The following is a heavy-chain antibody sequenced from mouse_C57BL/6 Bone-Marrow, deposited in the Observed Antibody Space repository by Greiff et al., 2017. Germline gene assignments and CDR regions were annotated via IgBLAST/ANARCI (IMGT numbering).Heavy chain of an antibody. CDR1: GYTFTSYW. D-gene: IGHD4-1*02. Sequence: QVQLKQPGAELVKPGASVKVSCKASGYTFTSYWMHWVKQRPGQGLEWIGRIHPSDSDTNYNQKFKGKATLTVDKSSSTAYMQLSSLTSEDSAVYYCAIRNPLNWSWFAYWGQGTLVTVSA. CDR3: AIRNPLNWSWFAY. J-gene: IGHJ3*01. CDR2: IHPSDSDT. V-gene: IGHV1-74*01.